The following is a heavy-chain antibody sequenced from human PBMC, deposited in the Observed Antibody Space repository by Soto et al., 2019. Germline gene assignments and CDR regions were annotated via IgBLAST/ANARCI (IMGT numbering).Heavy chain of an antibody. CDR2: INSDGSHT. V-gene: IGHV3-74*01. Sequence: EVQLVESGGGLVQPGGSLRLSCAASGFTFFAYWIHWGRQVPVKWLVWVSRINSDGSHTSYADSVRGRFTISRDNSKNTVYMQMTSLTAEDTAVYYCAKEGDYGDYDGEKWFESWGKGSLVTVSS. CDR1: GFTFFAYW. CDR3: AKEGDYGDYDGEKWFES. D-gene: IGHD4-17*01. J-gene: IGHJ5*01.